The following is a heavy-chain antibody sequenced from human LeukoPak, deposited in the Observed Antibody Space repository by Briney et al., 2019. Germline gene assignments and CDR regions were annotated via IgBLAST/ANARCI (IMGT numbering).Heavy chain of an antibody. CDR2: MNTKTGVT. D-gene: IGHD2-21*01. CDR1: GYTFTDFY. V-gene: IGHV1-2*02. Sequence: VASVKVSCKPSGYTFTDFYMHWVRQAPGQGLEWMGCMNTKTGVTTDYAQKFQGRLTMTRDTSINTAYMELSSLMSDDTAVYFCARVDWSYWGQGTLVTVSS. CDR3: ARVDWSY. J-gene: IGHJ4*02.